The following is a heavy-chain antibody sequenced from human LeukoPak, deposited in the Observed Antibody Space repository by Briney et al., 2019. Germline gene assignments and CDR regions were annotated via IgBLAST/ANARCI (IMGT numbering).Heavy chain of an antibody. J-gene: IGHJ4*02. CDR1: GYTFTSYG. D-gene: IGHD5-18*01. CDR2: ISAYNGNT. V-gene: IGHV1-18*04. Sequence: ASVKVSCKASGYTFTSYGISWVRQAPGQGPEWMGWISAYNGNTNYAQKLQGRVTMTTDTSTSTAYMELRSLRSDDTAVYYCARAMRMQLREDYWGQGTLVTVSP. CDR3: ARAMRMQLREDY.